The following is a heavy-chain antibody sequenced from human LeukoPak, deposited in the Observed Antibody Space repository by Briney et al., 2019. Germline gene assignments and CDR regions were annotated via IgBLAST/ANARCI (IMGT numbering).Heavy chain of an antibody. D-gene: IGHD3-10*01. CDR2: INHSGST. CDR1: GGSFSGYY. Sequence: SETLSLTCAVYGGSFSGYYWSWIRQPPGKGLEWIGEINHSGSTNYNPSLKSRVTISVDTSKNQFSLKLSSVTAADRAVYYCARGPRMVRGVIYYYYYYGMDVWGKGTTVTVSS. V-gene: IGHV4-34*01. CDR3: ARGPRMVRGVIYYYYYYGMDV. J-gene: IGHJ6*04.